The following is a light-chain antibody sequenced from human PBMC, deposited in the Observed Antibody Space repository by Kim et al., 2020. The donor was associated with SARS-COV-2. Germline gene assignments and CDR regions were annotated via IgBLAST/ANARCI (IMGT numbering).Light chain of an antibody. V-gene: IGLV4-69*01. Sequence: QLVLTQSPSASASLGASVRLTCTLSSGHTNFGIAWHQHHPEKGPRCLMKLNSDGTHTKGDGIPDRFSGSSSGAERYLIISSLQSEDEAEYYCQTWVTGMGVFGGGTQLTVL. J-gene: IGLJ3*02. CDR1: SGHTNFG. CDR2: LNSDGTH. CDR3: QTWVTGMGV.